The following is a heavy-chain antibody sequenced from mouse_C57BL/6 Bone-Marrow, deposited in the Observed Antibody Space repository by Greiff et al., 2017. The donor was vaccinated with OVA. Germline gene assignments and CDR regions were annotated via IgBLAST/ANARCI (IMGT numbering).Heavy chain of an antibody. CDR3: ARGAGYFDY. CDR1: GFTFSDSY. J-gene: IGHJ2*01. Sequence: EVMLVESEGGLVQPGSSMKLSCTASGFTFSDSYMAWVRQVPEKGLEWVANINYDGSSTYYLDSLKSRFIISRDNAKNILYLQMSSLKSEDTATYYCARGAGYFDYWGQGTTLTVSS. CDR2: INYDGSST. V-gene: IGHV5-16*01. D-gene: IGHD3-3*01.